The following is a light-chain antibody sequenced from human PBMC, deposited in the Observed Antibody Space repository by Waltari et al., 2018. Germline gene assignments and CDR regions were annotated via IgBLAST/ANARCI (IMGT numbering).Light chain of an antibody. V-gene: IGKV4-1*01. CDR1: QRVLHSSNNKNF. J-gene: IGKJ2*01. Sequence: IVMTQSPYSLAVSLGERATINCTASQRVLHSSNNKNFISWYQHKPGQPPKLLIYWASTRESGVPDRFSGSGSGTDFTLTISSLQAEDVAVYYCQQYYTTRYTFGQGTKLEI. CDR2: WAS. CDR3: QQYYTTRYT.